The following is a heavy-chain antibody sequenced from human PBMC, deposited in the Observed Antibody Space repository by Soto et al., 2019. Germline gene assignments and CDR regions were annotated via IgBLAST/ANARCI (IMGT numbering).Heavy chain of an antibody. CDR1: GYSISSGYY. D-gene: IGHD6-19*01. V-gene: IGHV4-38-2*01. Sequence: PSETLSLTCAVSGYSISSGYYRGWIRQPPGKGLEWIGSIYHSGNTYYNPSLKSRVTISVDTSKNHFSLKLSSVTAADTAVYYCARARIVVAGTIVDYWGQGTLVTVSS. CDR2: IYHSGNT. CDR3: ARARIVVAGTIVDY. J-gene: IGHJ4*02.